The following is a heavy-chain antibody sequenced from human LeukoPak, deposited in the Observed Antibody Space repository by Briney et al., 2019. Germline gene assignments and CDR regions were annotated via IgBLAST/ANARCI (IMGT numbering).Heavy chain of an antibody. CDR3: ARIGRYGGTADLH. CDR2: ISSSGSTI. V-gene: IGHV3-48*03. CDR1: GFTFSSYE. D-gene: IGHD1-26*01. J-gene: IGHJ4*02. Sequence: PGGSLRLSCAASGFTFSSYEMNWVRQAPGKGLEWVSYISSSGSTIYYADSVMGRFTISRDNAKNSLYLQMNSLRAEDTAVYYCARIGRYGGTADLHWGQGTLVTVSS.